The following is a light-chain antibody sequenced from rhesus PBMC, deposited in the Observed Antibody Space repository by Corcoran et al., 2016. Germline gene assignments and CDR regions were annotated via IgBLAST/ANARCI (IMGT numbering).Light chain of an antibody. CDR2: KAS. CDR1: QSISSW. Sequence: DIQMTQSPSSLSASVGDTVTITCRASQSISSWLAWYQQKPGKAPKLLSYKASPLQSGVPSRFRGSGSGTDFTLTISSLQSEDFATYYCQHGYGTPWTFGQGTKVEIK. V-gene: IGKV1-22*01. CDR3: QHGYGTPWT. J-gene: IGKJ1*01.